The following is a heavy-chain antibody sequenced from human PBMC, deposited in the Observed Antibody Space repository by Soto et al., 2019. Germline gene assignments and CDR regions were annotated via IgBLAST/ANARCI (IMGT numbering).Heavy chain of an antibody. CDR3: AKQPIAPSRWLDP. V-gene: IGHV3-23*01. J-gene: IGHJ5*02. CDR1: GFTFSGYA. CDR2: ISGNGVTT. Sequence: GSLRLSCVASGFTFSGYAMSWVRQAPGKGLEWVSVISGNGVTTYFADSVRGRFTISRDNSKNTLYLQMNSLRAEDTAMYYCAKQPIAPSRWLDPWGQGNLVTVSS. D-gene: IGHD3-16*02.